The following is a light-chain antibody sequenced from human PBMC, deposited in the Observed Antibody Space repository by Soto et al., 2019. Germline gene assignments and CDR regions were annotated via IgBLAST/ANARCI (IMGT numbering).Light chain of an antibody. CDR1: SSDVGYYDY. CDR2: EVT. J-gene: IGLJ1*01. V-gene: IGLV2-8*01. Sequence: QSALTQPPSASGFPGQSVTISFTGTSSDVGYYDYVSWYQQHPGKAPKLVIYEVTKRPSGVPDRVSASKSGNTASLTVSGLRAEDEADYYCSSYAGSNTFVFGSGTKVT. CDR3: SSYAGSNTFV.